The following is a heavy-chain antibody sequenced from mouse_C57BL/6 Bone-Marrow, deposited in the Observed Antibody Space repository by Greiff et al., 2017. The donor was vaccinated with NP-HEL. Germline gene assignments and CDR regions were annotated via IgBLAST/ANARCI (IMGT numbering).Heavy chain of an antibody. J-gene: IGHJ4*01. CDR1: GYSFTGYF. CDR3: ARSKGLRRGKSAMDY. D-gene: IGHD2-2*01. Sequence: EVQRVESGPELVKPGDSVKISCKASGYSFTGYFMNWVMQSHGKRLEWIGRINPYNGDTFYNQKFKGKATLTVDKSSSTAHMELRSLASEDSAVYYCARSKGLRRGKSAMDYWGQGTSVTVSS. V-gene: IGHV1-20*01. CDR2: INPYNGDT.